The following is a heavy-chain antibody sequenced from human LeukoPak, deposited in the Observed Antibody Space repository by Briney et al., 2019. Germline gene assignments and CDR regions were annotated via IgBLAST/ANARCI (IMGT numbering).Heavy chain of an antibody. CDR1: GGSFSGYY. CDR3: ARLRYCSGGSCYDVNWFDP. V-gene: IGHV4-34*01. J-gene: IGHJ5*02. Sequence: RPSETLSLTCAVYGGSFSGYYWSWIRQPPGKGLEWIGEINHSGSTNYNPSLKSRVTISVDTSKNQFSLKLSSVTAADTAVYYCARLRYCSGGSCYDVNWFDPWGQGTLVTVSS. CDR2: INHSGST. D-gene: IGHD2-15*01.